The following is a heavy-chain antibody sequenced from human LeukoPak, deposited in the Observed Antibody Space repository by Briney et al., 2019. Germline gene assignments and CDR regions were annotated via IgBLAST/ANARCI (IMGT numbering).Heavy chain of an antibody. CDR1: GYTFTSYD. Sequence: ASVKVSCRASGYTFTSYDINWVRQATGQGLEWVGWMNPNSGNTGYAQKFQGRVSMTRNTSITTAYMELSSLISEDTAVYYCARGIYGESNSWGQGTPVTVSS. D-gene: IGHD3-10*01. V-gene: IGHV1-8*01. CDR3: ARGIYGESNS. CDR2: MNPNSGNT. J-gene: IGHJ4*02.